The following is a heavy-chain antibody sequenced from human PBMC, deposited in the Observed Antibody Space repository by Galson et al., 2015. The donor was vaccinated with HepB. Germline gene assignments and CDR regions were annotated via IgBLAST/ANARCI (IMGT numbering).Heavy chain of an antibody. V-gene: IGHV3-15*01. CDR2: IKSKTDGGTT. J-gene: IGHJ4*02. CDR1: GFTFSNAW. CDR3: TTDWGSGSYYQHTYYFDY. D-gene: IGHD3-10*01. Sequence: SLRLSCAASGFTFSNAWMSWVRQAPGKGLEWVGRIKSKTDGGTTDYAAPVKGRFTISRDDSKNTLYLQMNSLKTEDTAVYYCTTDWGSGSYYQHTYYFDYWGQGTLVTVSS.